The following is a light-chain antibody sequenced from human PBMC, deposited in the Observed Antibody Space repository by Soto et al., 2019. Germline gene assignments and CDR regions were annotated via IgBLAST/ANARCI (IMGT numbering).Light chain of an antibody. V-gene: IGLV1-40*01. CDR1: SSNIGAGYE. Sequence: QSALTQPPSVSGAPGQRVTISCTGSSSNIGAGYEVHWYQQLPGTAPKLLIYGNIYRPSGVPDRFSGSKSGTSVYLAITGLQAEDEADYHCQSYDSSLSGVVFGGGTKLTVL. J-gene: IGLJ2*01. CDR2: GNI. CDR3: QSYDSSLSGVV.